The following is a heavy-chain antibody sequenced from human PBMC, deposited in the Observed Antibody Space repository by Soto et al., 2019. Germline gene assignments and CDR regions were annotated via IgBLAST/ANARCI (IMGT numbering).Heavy chain of an antibody. CDR3: ARGGGEDILAVVGVRPGEYGIDI. J-gene: IGHJ6*02. CDR1: GFTFRNYA. CDR2: IAYDGSNA. D-gene: IGHD2-15*01. V-gene: IGHV3-30-3*01. Sequence: QVQLVESGGGVVQPGGSLRLSCAASGFTFRNYAMHWVRQAPGKGLECLAVIAYDGSNAFYRDSVKGRFTISRDNSKNTLYRHVNRLRSEVTGVYSGARGGGEDILAVVGVRPGEYGIDIWGQGTTCTVSS.